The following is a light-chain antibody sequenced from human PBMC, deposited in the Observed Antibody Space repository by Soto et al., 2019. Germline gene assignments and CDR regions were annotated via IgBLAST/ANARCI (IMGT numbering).Light chain of an antibody. V-gene: IGKV3-20*01. CDR1: PSVSSRY. Sequence: EIALTQSPGTLSLSPGEIATLSCRASPSVSSRYLAWYQQKPGQAPRLLIYGASSRATGIPDRFSGSESGTDFTLTISRLEPEDFAVYYCQQYGSSLWTFGQGTKVEIK. CDR2: GAS. J-gene: IGKJ1*01. CDR3: QQYGSSLWT.